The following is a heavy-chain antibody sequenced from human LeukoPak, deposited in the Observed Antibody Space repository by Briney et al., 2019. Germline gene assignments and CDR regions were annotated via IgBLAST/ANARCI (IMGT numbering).Heavy chain of an antibody. CDR3: ARPQGATAMVAFDI. Sequence: SETLSLTCAVSGYSISSGCYRGWIRQPPGKGLEWIGSIYHSGSTFYNPSLKSRVTISAGTSKNQFSLTLSSATAADTAVYYCARPQGATAMVAFDIWGQGTMVTVSS. V-gene: IGHV4-38-2*01. CDR2: IYHSGST. J-gene: IGHJ3*02. CDR1: GYSISSGCY. D-gene: IGHD2-2*01.